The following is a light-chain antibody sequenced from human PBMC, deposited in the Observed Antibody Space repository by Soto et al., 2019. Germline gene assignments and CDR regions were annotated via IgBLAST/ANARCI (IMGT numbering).Light chain of an antibody. J-gene: IGLJ1*01. CDR3: SSYANSVSYV. V-gene: IGLV2-8*01. CDR2: GVS. CDR1: SSDVGYSNS. Sequence: QSALTQPPSASGSPGQSVNISCTGTSSDVGYSNSVSWYQQHPGKAPKLMIYGVSERPSGVPDRFSGSKSGNTASLTVSGLQAEDEADYYCSSYANSVSYVFGTGTKLTVL.